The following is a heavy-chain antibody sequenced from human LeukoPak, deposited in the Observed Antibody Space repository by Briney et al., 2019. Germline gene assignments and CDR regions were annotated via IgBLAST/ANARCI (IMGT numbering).Heavy chain of an antibody. CDR3: ARGPYSSSWFYFEY. Sequence: GGSLRLSCAASGFIFSSHGMHWVRQAPGKGLEWVAVIWFDGTNKFYADSVKGRFTISRDNSKNTLYLQMNSLRAEDTAVYYCARGPYSSSWFYFEYWGLGTLVAVSS. V-gene: IGHV3-33*01. CDR1: GFIFSSHG. D-gene: IGHD6-13*01. J-gene: IGHJ4*02. CDR2: IWFDGTNK.